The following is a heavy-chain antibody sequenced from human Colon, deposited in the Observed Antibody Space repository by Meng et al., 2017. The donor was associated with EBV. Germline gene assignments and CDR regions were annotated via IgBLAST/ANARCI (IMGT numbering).Heavy chain of an antibody. J-gene: IGHJ4*02. CDR3: ARVSSGWDYFDY. CDR2: IYYSGST. D-gene: IGHD6-19*01. Sequence: PESGPGLVQPSHPLFLTCAVSGGSVSSGGYYWTWSRQQPGKGLEWFGHIYYSGSTFYNPSLKRRVIISIYTSKNQFSLNLRSVTAADTAVYYCARVSSGWDYFDYWGQGTLVTVSS. CDR1: GGSVSSGGYY. V-gene: IGHV4-31*11.